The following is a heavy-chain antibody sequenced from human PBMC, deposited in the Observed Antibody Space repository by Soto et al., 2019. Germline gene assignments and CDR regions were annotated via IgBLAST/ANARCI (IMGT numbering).Heavy chain of an antibody. CDR1: GGSISSYY. CDR3: ARHAGHYDFWSGYPTSSYYYMDV. Sequence: KPSETLSLTCTVSGGSISSYYWSWIRQPPGKGLEWIGYIYYSGSTNYNPSLKSRVTISVDTSKNQFSLKLSSVTAADTAVYYCARHAGHYDFWSGYPTSSYYYMDVWGKGTTVTVSS. J-gene: IGHJ6*03. V-gene: IGHV4-59*08. CDR2: IYYSGST. D-gene: IGHD3-3*01.